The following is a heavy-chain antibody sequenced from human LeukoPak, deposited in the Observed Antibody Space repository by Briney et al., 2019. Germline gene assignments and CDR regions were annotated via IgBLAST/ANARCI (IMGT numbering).Heavy chain of an antibody. CDR2: INHSGST. CDR1: GFTLSSYW. Sequence: GSLRLSCAASGFTLSSYWMSWIRQPPGKGLEWIGEINHSGSTNYNPSLKSRVTISVDTSKNQFSLKLSSVTAADTAVYYCARGGGYNKGYYFDYWGQGTLVTVSS. D-gene: IGHD5-24*01. V-gene: IGHV4-34*01. J-gene: IGHJ4*02. CDR3: ARGGGYNKGYYFDY.